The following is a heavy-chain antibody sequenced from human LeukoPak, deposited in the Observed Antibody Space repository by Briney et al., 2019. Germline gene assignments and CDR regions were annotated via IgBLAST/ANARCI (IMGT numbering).Heavy chain of an antibody. V-gene: IGHV4-31*03. CDR2: IYYGGST. CDR1: GDSISSGNY. CDR3: ARKAHGAFDI. J-gene: IGHJ3*02. Sequence: PSETLSLTCTVSGDSISSGNYWGWIRQHPGKGLEWVGYIYYGGSTYYNPSLKSRGTISVDMSKNQFSLKLSSVTAADTAVYYCARKAHGAFDIWGQGTMVTVSS.